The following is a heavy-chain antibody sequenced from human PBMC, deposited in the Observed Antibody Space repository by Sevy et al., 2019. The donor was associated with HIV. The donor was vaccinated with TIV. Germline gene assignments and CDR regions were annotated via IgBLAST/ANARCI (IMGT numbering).Heavy chain of an antibody. D-gene: IGHD1-26*01. CDR1: GFTFGSYA. V-gene: IGHV3-30-3*01. Sequence: GGSLRLSCAASGFTFGSYALHWVRQAPGKGLEWVAVISYDGSNKYYAGSVKGRFTISRDNSKNTLYLQMNSLRAEDRAVYYCAREGGVRGALLGFDYWGQGTLVTVSS. J-gene: IGHJ4*02. CDR2: ISYDGSNK. CDR3: AREGGVRGALLGFDY.